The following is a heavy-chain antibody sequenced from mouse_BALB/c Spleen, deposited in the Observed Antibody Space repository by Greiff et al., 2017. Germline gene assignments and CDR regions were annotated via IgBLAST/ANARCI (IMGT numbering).Heavy chain of an antibody. J-gene: IGHJ3*01. Sequence: QVHVKQSGAELVKPGASVKLSCKASGYTFTSYYMYWVKQRPGQGLEWIGEINPSNGGTNFNEKFKSKATLTVDKSSSTAYMQLSSLTSEDSAVYYCTRTGTGFAYWGQGTLVTVSA. CDR2: INPSNGGT. D-gene: IGHD4-1*01. CDR1: GYTFTSYY. V-gene: IGHV1S81*02. CDR3: TRTGTGFAY.